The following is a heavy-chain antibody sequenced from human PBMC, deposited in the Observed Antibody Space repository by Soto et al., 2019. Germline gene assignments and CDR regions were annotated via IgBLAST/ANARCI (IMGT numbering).Heavy chain of an antibody. J-gene: IGHJ4*02. V-gene: IGHV3-7*01. Sequence: VHMVESGGTLVQPGASLRLSCAASGFTFSEYWMSWIRQAPGKGLEWVANIKKDGSEKYYVDSVKGRFIVSRDNAKNSLYLQMNSLRVEDTAVYYCARDGIGGDWNTDFWGQGTLVTVSS. CDR3: ARDGIGGDWNTDF. D-gene: IGHD2-21*02. CDR1: GFTFSEYW. CDR2: IKKDGSEK.